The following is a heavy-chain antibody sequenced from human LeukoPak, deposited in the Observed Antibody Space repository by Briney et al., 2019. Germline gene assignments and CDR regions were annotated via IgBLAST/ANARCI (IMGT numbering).Heavy chain of an antibody. CDR2: ITSSSRTT. D-gene: IGHD3-22*01. CDR1: GFTFDDFG. Sequence: PGGSLRLSCAASGFTFDDFGMGWVRQAPGKGLEWISYITSSSRTTHYADSVKGRFTISRDNAKNSLYLQMNSLRVDDTAVYYCVRDPDSLDFWGQGTLVTVSS. V-gene: IGHV3-48*01. J-gene: IGHJ4*02. CDR3: VRDPDSLDF.